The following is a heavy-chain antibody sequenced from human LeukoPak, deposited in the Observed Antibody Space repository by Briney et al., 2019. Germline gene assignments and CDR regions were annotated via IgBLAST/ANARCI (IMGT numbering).Heavy chain of an antibody. J-gene: IGHJ4*02. Sequence: SETLSLTCAVYGVSFSGYYWSWIRQPPGKGLEWIGEINHSGSTNYNPSLKSRVTISADTSKNQFSLKLSSVTAADTAVYYCASMQDYDSSGYHGIDYWGQGTLVTVSS. CDR2: INHSGST. CDR3: ASMQDYDSSGYHGIDY. D-gene: IGHD3-22*01. CDR1: GVSFSGYY. V-gene: IGHV4-34*01.